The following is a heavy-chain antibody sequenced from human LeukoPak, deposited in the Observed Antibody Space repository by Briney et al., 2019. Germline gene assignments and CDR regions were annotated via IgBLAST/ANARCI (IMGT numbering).Heavy chain of an antibody. V-gene: IGHV1-2*02. CDR2: INPNSGGT. CDR1: GYTFTGYY. Sequence: GASVKVSCKASGYTFTGYYMHWVRQAPGQGLEWMGWINPNSGGTNYAQKFQGRVTMTRDTSISTAYMELSRLRSDDTAAYYCARDLNGGYGDFQGAFDIWGQGTMVTVSS. J-gene: IGHJ3*02. D-gene: IGHD4-17*01. CDR3: ARDLNGGYGDFQGAFDI.